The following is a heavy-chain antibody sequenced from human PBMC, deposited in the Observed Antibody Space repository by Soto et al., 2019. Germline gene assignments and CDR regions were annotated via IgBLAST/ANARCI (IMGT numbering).Heavy chain of an antibody. CDR2: IDWDDDK. CDR3: ARIGYYDSSGYPDY. J-gene: IGHJ4*02. Sequence: SGPTLVNPTQTLTLTCTFSGLSLSTSGMCVSWIRQPPGKALEWLALIDWDDDKYYSTSLKTRLTISKDTSKNQVVLTMTNMDPVDTATYYCARIGYYDSSGYPDYWGQGTLVTVSS. D-gene: IGHD3-22*01. V-gene: IGHV2-70*01. CDR1: GLSLSTSGMC.